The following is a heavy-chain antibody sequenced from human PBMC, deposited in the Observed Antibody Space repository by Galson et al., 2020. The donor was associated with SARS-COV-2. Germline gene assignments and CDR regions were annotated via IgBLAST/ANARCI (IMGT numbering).Heavy chain of an antibody. CDR1: GSTFTGYS. CDR3: ARSFPPVLPDAFDI. CDR2: IDPSDSYV. Sequence: GESLKISCQGSGSTFTGYSVTWVRQMPGKGLEWMGRIDPSDSYVNYSPSFQGHVTFSADKSINTAYLQWSSLKASDTAMYYCARSFPPVLPDAFDIWGQGTMVTVS. V-gene: IGHV5-10-1*01. J-gene: IGHJ3*02. D-gene: IGHD2-15*01.